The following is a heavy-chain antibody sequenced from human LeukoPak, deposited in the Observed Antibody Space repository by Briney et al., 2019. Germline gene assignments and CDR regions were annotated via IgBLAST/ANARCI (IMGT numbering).Heavy chain of an antibody. CDR2: IWYDGSKK. J-gene: IGHJ3*02. Sequence: GRSLRLSCAASGFTFSDYGIHWVRQAPGQGLEWVALIWYDGSKKYYADSVKGRFTISRDNSKNTLYLQMNSLRAEDTAVYYCAKDLVDSSGSYDAFDIWGQGTMVTVSS. CDR1: GFTFSDYG. V-gene: IGHV3-33*06. D-gene: IGHD3-22*01. CDR3: AKDLVDSSGSYDAFDI.